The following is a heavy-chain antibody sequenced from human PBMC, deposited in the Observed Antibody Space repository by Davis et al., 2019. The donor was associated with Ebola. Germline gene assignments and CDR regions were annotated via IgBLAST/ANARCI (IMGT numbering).Heavy chain of an antibody. J-gene: IGHJ4*02. CDR2: INPNSGGT. CDR3: ARAPRWELPDY. CDR1: GGTFSSYA. V-gene: IGHV1-2*04. D-gene: IGHD1-26*01. Sequence: AASVKVSCKASGGTFSSYAINWVRQAPGQGLEWMGWINPNSGGTNYAQKFQGWVTMTRDTSISTAYMDLSRLRSDDTAVYYCARAPRWELPDYWGQGTLVTVSS.